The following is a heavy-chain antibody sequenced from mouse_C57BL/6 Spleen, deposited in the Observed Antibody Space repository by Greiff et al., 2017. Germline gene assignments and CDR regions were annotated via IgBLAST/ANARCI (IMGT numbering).Heavy chain of an antibody. CDR2: IYPGGGYT. V-gene: IGHV1-63*01. CDR1: GYTFTNYW. CDR3: ARGDYDGAWFAD. Sequence: QVQLQQSGAELARPGTSVKMSCKASGYTFTNYWIGWAKQRPGHGLEWIGDIYPGGGYTNYNEKFKGKATLTADKSSSTAYMQISSLTSEDSAIYYCARGDYDGAWFADWGQGTLVTVSA. J-gene: IGHJ3*01. D-gene: IGHD2-4*01.